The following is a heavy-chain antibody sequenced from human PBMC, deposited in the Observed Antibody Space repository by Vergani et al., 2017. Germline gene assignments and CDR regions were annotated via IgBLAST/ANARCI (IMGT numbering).Heavy chain of an antibody. CDR1: GFTFSSYG. Sequence: QVQLVESGGGVVQPGRSLRLSCAASGFTFSSYGMHWVRQAPGKGLEWVAVISYDGSNKYYADAVKGRFTISRDNSKNTLYLQRNSLRAEDTAVYYCAREAWTWDDMSGYYLSGAFDIWGQGTMVTVSS. V-gene: IGHV3-30*19. CDR3: AREAWTWDDMSGYYLSGAFDI. CDR2: ISYDGSNK. D-gene: IGHD3-22*01. J-gene: IGHJ3*02.